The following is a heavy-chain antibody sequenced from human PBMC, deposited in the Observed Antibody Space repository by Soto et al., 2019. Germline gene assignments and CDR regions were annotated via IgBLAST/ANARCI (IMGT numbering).Heavy chain of an antibody. J-gene: IGHJ3*02. CDR3: ARAGHDRSSAEAFDI. Sequence: GASVQVSCQASGRNFSSYAISWVRQAPGQGLEWMGGIIPIFGTANYAQKFHGRVTITADKSTSTAYMELSSLRSEDPAVYYCARAGHDRSSAEAFDIWGQGTMVTVSS. D-gene: IGHD3-22*01. CDR2: IIPIFGTA. V-gene: IGHV1-69*06. CDR1: GRNFSSYA.